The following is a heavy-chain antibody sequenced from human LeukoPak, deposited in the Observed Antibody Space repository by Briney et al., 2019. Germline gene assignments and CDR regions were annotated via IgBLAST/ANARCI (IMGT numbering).Heavy chain of an antibody. Sequence: PSETLSLTCSVSGGSITKNGYYWGWIRQSPETGLEWIGSMHYSGSTYYNPSLNSRVTISVDTSKNQFSLKLRSVTAADTAVYYCARDPPYYYDGCDAFDIWGQGTMVTVSS. CDR1: GGSITKNGYY. CDR2: MHYSGST. V-gene: IGHV4-39*07. J-gene: IGHJ3*02. D-gene: IGHD3-22*01. CDR3: ARDPPYYYDGCDAFDI.